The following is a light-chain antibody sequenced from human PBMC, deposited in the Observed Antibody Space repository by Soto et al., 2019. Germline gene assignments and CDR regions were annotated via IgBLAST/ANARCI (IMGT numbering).Light chain of an antibody. CDR3: QQYNSYSAA. Sequence: DIQMTQSPSTLSGSVGDRVTITCRASQTISSWLAWYQQKPGKAPKLLIYKASTLKSGVPSRFSGSGSGTEFPPTISSLQTDDFATDYCQQYNSYSAAFGQGTKVELK. CDR1: QTISSW. CDR2: KAS. V-gene: IGKV1-5*03. J-gene: IGKJ1*01.